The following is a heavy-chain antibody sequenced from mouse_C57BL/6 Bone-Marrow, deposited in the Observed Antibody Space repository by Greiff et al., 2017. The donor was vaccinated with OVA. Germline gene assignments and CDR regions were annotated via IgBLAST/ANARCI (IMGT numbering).Heavy chain of an antibody. CDR1: GFTFSNYW. V-gene: IGHV6-3*01. CDR3: TVPSR. J-gene: IGHJ2*01. Sequence: DVMLVESGGGLVQPGGSMKLSCVASGFTFSNYWMNWVRQSPEKGLEWVAQIRLKSDNYATHYAESVKGRFTISRYDSTMSVYLQMNNVSAEDTGIYYCTVPSRWGQGTTLTVSS. CDR2: IRLKSDNYAT.